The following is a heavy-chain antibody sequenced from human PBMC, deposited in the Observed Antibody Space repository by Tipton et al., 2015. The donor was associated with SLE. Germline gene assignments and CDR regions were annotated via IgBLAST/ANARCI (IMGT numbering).Heavy chain of an antibody. Sequence: TLSLTCTVSGDSISSNNYYWDWIRQPPGKGLEWIGNIYYSGSTHYNPSLKSRVTISVDTSKNQFSLKLSSVTAADTAVYYCARAGAGYYYYYYMDVWGKGTTVTVSS. J-gene: IGHJ6*03. CDR1: GDSISSNNYY. V-gene: IGHV4-39*07. CDR3: ARAGAGYYYYYYMDV. CDR2: IYYSGST.